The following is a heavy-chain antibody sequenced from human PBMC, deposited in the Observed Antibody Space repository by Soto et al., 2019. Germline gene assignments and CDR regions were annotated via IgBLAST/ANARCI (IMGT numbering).Heavy chain of an antibody. V-gene: IGHV5-10-1*01. D-gene: IGHD2-2*01. Sequence: GESLKISCQASGYSFTAYWITWVRQMPGKGLEWMATIDPSDSYVDYSPSFRGHVTFSVDRSITTVYLQWDSLKASDSAMYFCTRRASSSFYHFDFWGQGALVTVSS. CDR3: TRRASSSFYHFDF. CDR1: GYSFTAYW. CDR2: IDPSDSYV. J-gene: IGHJ4*02.